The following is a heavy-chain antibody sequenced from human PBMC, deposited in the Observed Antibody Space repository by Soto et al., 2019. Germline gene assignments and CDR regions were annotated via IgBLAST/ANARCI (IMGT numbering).Heavy chain of an antibody. CDR1: GFDASVNF. Sequence: EVQLEESGGTWVQPGGSLRLSCAASGFDASVNFMTWVRQAPGKGLEWVSAINNAYNTFYADSVKGRFTISRDNSKNTVYLQVSSLRVEDTAMYYCVRENYYYGMDVWGQGTAVTVSS. CDR3: VRENYYYGMDV. CDR2: INNAYNT. J-gene: IGHJ6*02. V-gene: IGHV3-66*01.